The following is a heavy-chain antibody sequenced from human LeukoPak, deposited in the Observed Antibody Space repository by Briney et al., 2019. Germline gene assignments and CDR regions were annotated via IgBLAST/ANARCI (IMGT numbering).Heavy chain of an antibody. CDR3: AKDQWIEQMLGSHCDY. D-gene: IGHD5-12*01. V-gene: IGHV3-23*01. J-gene: IGHJ4*02. CDR1: GFTFNNYA. CDR2: ITGDATGT. Sequence: GGSLRLSCAASGFTFNNYAMTWVRQAPGKGPEWVSIITGDATGTKDADSVKGRFTISRDNSKNTLYLQMNSLRAEDTAVYYCAKDQWIEQMLGSHCDYWGQGTLVTVSS.